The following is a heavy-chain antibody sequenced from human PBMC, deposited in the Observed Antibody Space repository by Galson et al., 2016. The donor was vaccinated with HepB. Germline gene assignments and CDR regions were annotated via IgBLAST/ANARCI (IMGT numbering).Heavy chain of an antibody. CDR3: AREVRAFDI. J-gene: IGHJ3*02. Sequence: SVKVSCKGSGYTFTNFFIHWVRQAPGQGLEWMGWINPESGATKSAEKFQDRVTMTRDTSVNTVYVDLSRLMFEDTAVYYCAREVRAFDIWGQGTLVTVSS. CDR2: INPESGAT. D-gene: IGHD3-10*01. CDR1: GYTFTNFF. V-gene: IGHV1-2*02.